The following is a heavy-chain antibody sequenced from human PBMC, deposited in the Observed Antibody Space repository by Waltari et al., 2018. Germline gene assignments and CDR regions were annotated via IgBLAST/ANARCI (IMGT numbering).Heavy chain of an antibody. D-gene: IGHD3-3*01. V-gene: IGHV4-34*01. Sequence: QVQLQQWGAGLLKPSETLSLTCAVYGGSFSGYYWSWIRQPPGKGLEWIGEINHSGSTNYNPSLKSRVTISVDTSKNQFSLKLSSVTAADTAVYYCARGYYDFWSGYYPAYWYFDLWGRGTLVTVSS. CDR2: INHSGST. J-gene: IGHJ2*01. CDR1: GGSFSGYY. CDR3: ARGYYDFWSGYYPAYWYFDL.